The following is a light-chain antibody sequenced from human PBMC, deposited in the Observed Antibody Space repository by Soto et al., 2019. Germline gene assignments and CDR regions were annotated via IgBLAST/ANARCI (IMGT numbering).Light chain of an antibody. CDR3: QSYDSSNLWV. CDR2: EDN. CDR1: SGSIASNY. V-gene: IGLV6-57*01. J-gene: IGLJ3*02. Sequence: NFMLTQPHSVSESPGKTVTFSCTRGSGSIASNYVQWYQQRPGSSPTTVIYEDNQRPSGVPDRFSGSIDSSSNSASLTISGLKTEDEADYYCQSYDSSNLWVFGGGTKLTVL.